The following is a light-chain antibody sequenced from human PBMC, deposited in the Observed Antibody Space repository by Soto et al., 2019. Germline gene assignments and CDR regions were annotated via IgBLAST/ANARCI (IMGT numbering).Light chain of an antibody. Sequence: EIVLTQSPATLSLSPGGSATLSCRASQSVRSYLAWYQQKSGQAPRLLIYDASNRATGIPARFSGSGSGTAFTLPTSSLEPEDFAVYYCKQRSDWPPTFGGGPRWRSN. V-gene: IGKV3-11*01. CDR3: KQRSDWPPT. CDR2: DAS. CDR1: QSVRSY. J-gene: IGKJ4*01.